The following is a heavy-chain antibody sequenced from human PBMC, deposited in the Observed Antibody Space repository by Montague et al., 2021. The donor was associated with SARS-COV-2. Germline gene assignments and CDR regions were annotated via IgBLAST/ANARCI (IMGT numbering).Heavy chain of an antibody. Sequence: SLRLSCAASGFTFSSYSMNWVRQAPGKGLEWVSSISSSSSYIYYADSVKGRFTISRDNAKNSLYLQMNSLRAEDTAVYYCARWASRIAVAGDNWFDPWGQGTLVTVSS. J-gene: IGHJ5*02. V-gene: IGHV3-21*01. CDR3: ARWASRIAVAGDNWFDP. CDR1: GFTFSSYS. CDR2: ISSSSSYI. D-gene: IGHD6-13*01.